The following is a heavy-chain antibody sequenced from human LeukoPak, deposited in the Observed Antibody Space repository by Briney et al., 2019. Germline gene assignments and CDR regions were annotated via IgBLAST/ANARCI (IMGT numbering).Heavy chain of an antibody. CDR3: ARDLTRHSSSLGGY. CDR2: ICPNSGGT. D-gene: IGHD6-13*01. CDR1: GYTFTGYC. V-gene: IGHV1-2*02. Sequence: ASVTVSFKSSGYTFTGYCMHWVRQAPGQGLEWMGWICPNSGGTNFVRTFQGRVTMTRDTSISTAYMELIRLRSDDTAVYYCARDLTRHSSSLGGYWGQGTLVTVSS. J-gene: IGHJ4*02.